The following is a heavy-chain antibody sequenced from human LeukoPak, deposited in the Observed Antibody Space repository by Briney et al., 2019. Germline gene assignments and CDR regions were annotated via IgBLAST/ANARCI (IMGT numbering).Heavy chain of an antibody. Sequence: SVKVSCKASGGTFSSYAISWVRQAPGQGLEWMGGIIPIFGTANYAQKFQGRVMITADESTSTAYMEPSSLRSEDTAVYYCASGIFGVVTYYYYGMDVWGQGTTVTVSS. J-gene: IGHJ6*02. V-gene: IGHV1-69*13. D-gene: IGHD3-3*01. CDR2: IIPIFGTA. CDR1: GGTFSSYA. CDR3: ASGIFGVVTYYYYGMDV.